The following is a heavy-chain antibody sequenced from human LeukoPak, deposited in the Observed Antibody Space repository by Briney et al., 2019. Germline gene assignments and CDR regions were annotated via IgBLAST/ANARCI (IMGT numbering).Heavy chain of an antibody. J-gene: IGHJ4*02. Sequence: GGSLRLSCAASGFTFSSYAMSWVRQAPGKGLEWVSGISGSGDSTYYADSVKGRFTISRDNSKNTLYLQMNSLRAEDTAVYYCAIDIGGSNDYWGQGTLVTVSS. CDR1: GFTFSSYA. V-gene: IGHV3-23*01. CDR2: ISGSGDST. D-gene: IGHD3-16*01. CDR3: AIDIGGSNDY.